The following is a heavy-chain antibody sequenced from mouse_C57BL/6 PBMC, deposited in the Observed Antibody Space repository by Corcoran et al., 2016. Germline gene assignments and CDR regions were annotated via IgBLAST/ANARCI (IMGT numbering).Heavy chain of an antibody. CDR3: ASYYYGSVYFDY. CDR1: GYTFTDYY. D-gene: IGHD1-1*01. V-gene: IGHV1-76*01. CDR2: IYPGSGNT. J-gene: IGHJ2*01. Sequence: QVQLKQSGAELVRPGASVKLSCKASGYTFTDYYINWVKQRPGQGLEWIARIYPGSGNTYYNEKFKGKATLTAEKSSSTAYMQLSSLTSEDSAVYFCASYYYGSVYFDYWGQGTTLTVSS.